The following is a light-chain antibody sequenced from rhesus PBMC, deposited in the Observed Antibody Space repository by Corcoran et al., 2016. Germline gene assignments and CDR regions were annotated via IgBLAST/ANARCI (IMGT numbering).Light chain of an antibody. CDR1: QNIYSN. Sequence: DIQMTQSPSALSASVGDRVTISCRASQNIYSNLAWYQQKPGKAPKLLIYAASSLQTGIPSRFSGSGSMTDFTLTISSLQPEDSAAYYCQHYYDNPFTFGPGTKLDIK. CDR2: AAS. V-gene: IGKV1S12*01. J-gene: IGKJ3*01. CDR3: QHYYDNPFT.